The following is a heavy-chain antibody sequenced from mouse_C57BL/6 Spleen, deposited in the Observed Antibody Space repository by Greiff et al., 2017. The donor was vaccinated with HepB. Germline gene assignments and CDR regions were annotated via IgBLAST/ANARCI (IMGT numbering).Heavy chain of an antibody. V-gene: IGHV5-9*01. J-gene: IGHJ3*01. CDR2: ISGGGGNT. Sequence: EVMLVESGGGLVKPGGSLKLSCAASGFTFSSYTMSWVRQTPEKRLEWVATISGGGGNTYYPDSVKGRFTISRDNAKNTLYLQMSSLRSEDTALYYCARQIYDGYYVGFAYWGQGTLVTVSA. CDR3: ARQIYDGYYVGFAY. CDR1: GFTFSSYT. D-gene: IGHD2-3*01.